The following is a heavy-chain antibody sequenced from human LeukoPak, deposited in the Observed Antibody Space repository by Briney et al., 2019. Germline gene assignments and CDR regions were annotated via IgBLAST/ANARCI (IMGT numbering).Heavy chain of an antibody. CDR1: GFTFGNYW. Sequence: GGSLRLSCAASGFTFGNYWMNWVRQAPGKGLQWVANIQEAGSEKYYVDSVKGRFTISRDNAKNSLYLQMNSLRAEDTAVYYCARGRKDCSAGNCYSDYWGQGTLVTVFS. CDR2: IQEAGSEK. D-gene: IGHD2-15*01. CDR3: ARGRKDCSAGNCYSDY. V-gene: IGHV3-7*01. J-gene: IGHJ4*02.